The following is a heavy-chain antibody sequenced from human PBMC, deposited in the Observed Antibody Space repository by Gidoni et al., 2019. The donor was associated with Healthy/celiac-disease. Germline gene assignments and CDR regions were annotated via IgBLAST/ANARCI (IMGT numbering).Heavy chain of an antibody. CDR2: IYYSGST. CDR1: GGSISSSSYY. Sequence: QLQLQESGPGLVKPSETLSLTCPVSGGSISSSSYYWGWIRQPPGKGLEWIGSIYYSGSTYYNPSLKSRVTISVDTSKNQFSLKLSSVTAADTAVYYCARQGFLEWLLLEFAYWGQGTLFTVSS. CDR3: ARQGFLEWLLLEFAY. D-gene: IGHD3-3*01. J-gene: IGHJ4*02. V-gene: IGHV4-39*01.